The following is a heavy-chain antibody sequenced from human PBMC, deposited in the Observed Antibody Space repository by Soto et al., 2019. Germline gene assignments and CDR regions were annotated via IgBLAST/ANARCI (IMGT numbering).Heavy chain of an antibody. J-gene: IGHJ4*02. D-gene: IGHD2-15*01. CDR2: IKEDGSEK. Sequence: GGSLRLSCAASGFTFSNYWMTWVCQAPGKGLEWVANIKEDGSEKHYVDSVKGRFTISRDNAKNSLYLQMNSLRVEDTAVYFCSRDVVVGAKALNYWGQGALVTVSS. CDR1: GFTFSNYW. CDR3: SRDVVVGAKALNY. V-gene: IGHV3-7*01.